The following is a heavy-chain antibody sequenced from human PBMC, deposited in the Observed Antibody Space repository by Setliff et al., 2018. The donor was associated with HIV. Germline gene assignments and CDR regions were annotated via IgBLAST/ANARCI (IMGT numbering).Heavy chain of an antibody. CDR3: ATITVAGTGAFDI. CDR1: GDTNPSDA. Sequence: ASVKVSCKASGDTNPSDAISWVRQAPGQGLEWMGWISGYNGNTKYAQNMQGRVTMTTDTSTTTAYMELRSLRSDDTAVYYCATITVAGTGAFDIWGQGTMGTV. CDR2: ISGYNGNT. J-gene: IGHJ3*02. D-gene: IGHD6-19*01. V-gene: IGHV1-18*01.